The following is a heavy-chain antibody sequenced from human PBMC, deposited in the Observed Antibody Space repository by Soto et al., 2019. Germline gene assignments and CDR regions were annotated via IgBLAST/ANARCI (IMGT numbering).Heavy chain of an antibody. V-gene: IGHV5-10-1*01. CDR2: IDPSDSYT. D-gene: IGHD2-15*01. J-gene: IGHJ6*02. CDR1: GYSFTSYW. CDR3: ARHPPAYCSGGSCYSWGVWYYYGMDV. Sequence: GESLKISCKGSGYSFTSYWISWVRQMPGKGLEWMGRIDPSDSYTNYSPSFQGHVTISADKSISTAYLRWSSLKASDTAMYYCARHPPAYCSGGSCYSWGVWYYYGMDVWGQGTTVTSP.